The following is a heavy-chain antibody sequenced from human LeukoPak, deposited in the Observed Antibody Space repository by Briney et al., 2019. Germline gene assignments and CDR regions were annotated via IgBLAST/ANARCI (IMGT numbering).Heavy chain of an antibody. J-gene: IGHJ4*02. CDR3: ATHSSSYSYFDY. V-gene: IGHV4-30-4*01. Sequence: SETLSLTCIVSGGSISSGDYYWSWIRQPPGKGLEWIGYIYYSGSTYYDPSLKSRITMSVDTSKNQFSLKLSSVTAADTAVYYCATHSSSYSYFDYWGQGTLVTVSS. CDR2: IYYSGST. D-gene: IGHD3-22*01. CDR1: GGSISSGDYY.